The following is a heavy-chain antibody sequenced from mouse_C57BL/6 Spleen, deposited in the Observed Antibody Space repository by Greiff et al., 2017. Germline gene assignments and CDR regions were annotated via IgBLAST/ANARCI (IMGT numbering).Heavy chain of an antibody. CDR1: GYTFTSYW. J-gene: IGHJ4*01. Sequence: VKLQQPGTELVKPGASVKLSCKASGYTFTSYWMHWVKQRPGQGLEWIGNINPSNGGTNYNEKFKSKATLTVDKSSSTAYMQLSSLTSEDSAVYYWAGTFLYHSIMDYWGQGTSVTVSS. D-gene: IGHD2-1*01. CDR2: INPSNGGT. V-gene: IGHV1-53*01. CDR3: AGTFLYHSIMDY.